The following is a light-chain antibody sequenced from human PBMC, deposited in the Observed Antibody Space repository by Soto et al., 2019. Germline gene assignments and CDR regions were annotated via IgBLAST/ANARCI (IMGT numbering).Light chain of an antibody. CDR2: AAS. CDR3: QQTLSVPRT. CDR1: QNIRTY. J-gene: IGKJ1*01. Sequence: DIQMTQSPRFLSASVGDRVTITCRASQNIRTYLTWYQQKPGKGPTVLIYAASTLQRGVPSRFSGSTTWTDFTVTITGLQPEDSATYYSQQTLSVPRTFGLGTKVEIK. V-gene: IGKV1-39*01.